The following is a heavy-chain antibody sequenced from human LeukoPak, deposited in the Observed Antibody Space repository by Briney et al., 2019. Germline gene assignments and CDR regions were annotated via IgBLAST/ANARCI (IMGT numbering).Heavy chain of an antibody. CDR2: IYYSGST. CDR1: GGSIRSSSYY. Sequence: SETLSLTCTVSGGSIRSSSYYWGWIRQPPGKGLEWIGSIYYSGSTYYNPSLKSRVTISVDTSKNQFSLKLSSVTAADTAVYYCARWWLRDAFDIWGQGTMVTVSS. D-gene: IGHD2-15*01. J-gene: IGHJ3*02. CDR3: ARWWLRDAFDI. V-gene: IGHV4-39*01.